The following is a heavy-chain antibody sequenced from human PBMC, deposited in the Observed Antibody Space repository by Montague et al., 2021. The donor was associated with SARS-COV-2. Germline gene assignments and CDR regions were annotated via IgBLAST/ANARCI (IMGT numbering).Heavy chain of an antibody. CDR2: IFGSAAGT. CDR1: GFAFNNFA. Sequence: SLRLSCAASGFAFNNFAMTWVRQAPGTGLEWASSIFGSAAGTYYAHPVKRRFTISRDNSKNTLYLQMNSLKAEDTAKYYCAKQPGAGAVVYWYFDLWGRGTVVSVSS. V-gene: IGHV3-23*01. CDR3: AKQPGAGAVVYWYFDL. J-gene: IGHJ2*01. D-gene: IGHD6-19*01.